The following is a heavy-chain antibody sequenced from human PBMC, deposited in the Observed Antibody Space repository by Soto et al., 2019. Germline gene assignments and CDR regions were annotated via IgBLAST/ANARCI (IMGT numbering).Heavy chain of an antibody. CDR1: GGTFSSYA. CDR2: IIPIFGTA. J-gene: IGHJ6*02. V-gene: IGHV1-69*01. CDR3: ARGVTMVRGPYYHYGMDV. Sequence: QVQLVQSGAEVKKPGSSVKVSCKASGGTFSSYAISWVRQAPGQGLEWMGGIIPIFGTANYAQKFQGRVTITADESTSTAYMELSSLRSEDTAVYYCARGVTMVRGPYYHYGMDVWGQGTTVTVSS. D-gene: IGHD3-10*01.